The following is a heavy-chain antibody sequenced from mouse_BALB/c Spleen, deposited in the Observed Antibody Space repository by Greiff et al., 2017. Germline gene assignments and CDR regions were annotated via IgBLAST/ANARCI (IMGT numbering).Heavy chain of an antibody. CDR1: GYTFTDYE. V-gene: IGHV1-15*01. D-gene: IGHD2-4*01. CDR2: IDPETGGT. Sequence: QVQLQQSGAELVRPGASVTLSCKASGYTFTDYEMEWVKQTPVHGLEWIGAIDPETGGTAYNQKFKGKATLTADKSSSTAYMELRSLTSEDSAVFYCTGSSTMITTSMYYSMDYWGQGTSVTVSS. CDR3: TGSSTMITTSMYYSMDY. J-gene: IGHJ4*01.